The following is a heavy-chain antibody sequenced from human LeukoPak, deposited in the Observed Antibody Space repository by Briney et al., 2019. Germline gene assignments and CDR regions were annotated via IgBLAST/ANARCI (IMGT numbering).Heavy chain of an antibody. V-gene: IGHV1-69*13. J-gene: IGHJ4*02. CDR1: GGTFSSYA. D-gene: IGHD2-2*01. Sequence: SVKVSCKASGGTFSSYAISWVRQAPGQGLEWMGGIIPIFGTANYAQKFQGRVTITADESTSTAYMELSSLRSEDTAVYYCAGVRGKYCSSTSCYSFDYWGQGXLVTVS. CDR2: IIPIFGTA. CDR3: AGVRGKYCSSTSCYSFDY.